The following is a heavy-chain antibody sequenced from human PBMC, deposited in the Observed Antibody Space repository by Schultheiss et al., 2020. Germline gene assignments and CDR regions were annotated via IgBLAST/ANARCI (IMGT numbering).Heavy chain of an antibody. J-gene: IGHJ4*02. CDR3: ARYYSNYEEGGGFDY. CDR1: GFTFSSYA. V-gene: IGHV3-30-3*01. Sequence: GESLKISCAASGFTFSSYAMHWVRQAPGKGLEWVAVISYDGSNKYYADSVKGRFTISRDNSKNTLYLQMNSLRAEDTAVYYCARYYSNYEEGGGFDYWGQGTLVTVSS. D-gene: IGHD4-11*01. CDR2: ISYDGSNK.